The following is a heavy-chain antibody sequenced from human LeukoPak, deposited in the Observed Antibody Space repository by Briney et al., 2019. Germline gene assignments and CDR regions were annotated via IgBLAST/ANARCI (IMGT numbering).Heavy chain of an antibody. CDR2: IYYSGIT. CDR3: ARENESGPFDY. CDR1: GGSINSGGYS. J-gene: IGHJ4*02. D-gene: IGHD3-10*01. Sequence: SSETLSLTCTVSGGSINSGGYSWSWIRQHPGKGLEWIGYIYYSGITFYNPSLKSRVTISVDTSKNQFSLKLSSVTAADTAVYYCARENESGPFDYWGQGTLVTVSS. V-gene: IGHV4-31*02.